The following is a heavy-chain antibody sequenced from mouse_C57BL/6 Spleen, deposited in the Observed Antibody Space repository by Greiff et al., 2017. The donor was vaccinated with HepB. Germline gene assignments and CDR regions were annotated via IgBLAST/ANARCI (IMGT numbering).Heavy chain of an antibody. CDR1: GYTFTSYW. CDR2: IDPSDSYT. V-gene: IGHV1-50*01. Sequence: QVQLQQPGAELVKPGASVKLSCKASGYTFTSYWMQWVKQRPGQGLEWIGEIDPSDSYTNYNQKFKGKATLTVDTSSSTAYMQLSSLTSEDSAVYYCARRNYYGSKGFDYWGQGTTLTVSS. D-gene: IGHD1-1*01. CDR3: ARRNYYGSKGFDY. J-gene: IGHJ2*01.